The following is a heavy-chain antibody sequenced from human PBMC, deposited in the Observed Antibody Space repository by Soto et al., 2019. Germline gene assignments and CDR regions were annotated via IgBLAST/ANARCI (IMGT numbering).Heavy chain of an antibody. Sequence: SETLSLTCAVSGVSISSGNLWTCVRQSPQRGLEYIGEIFHDGTANYYPSFERRVAISVDTSKNQFSLKLTSVTAADTAIYFCARLVYDTRLNYMYFDFWGQGTLVTV. V-gene: IGHV4-4*02. D-gene: IGHD3-10*01. J-gene: IGHJ4*02. CDR2: IFHDGTA. CDR3: ARLVYDTRLNYMYFDF. CDR1: GVSISSGNL.